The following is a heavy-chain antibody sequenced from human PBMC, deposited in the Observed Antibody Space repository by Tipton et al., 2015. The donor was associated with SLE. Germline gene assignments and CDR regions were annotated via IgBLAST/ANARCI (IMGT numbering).Heavy chain of an antibody. V-gene: IGHV3-53*01. J-gene: IGHJ4*02. Sequence: SLRLSCAASGLTVSRNYMSWVRQAPGKGLEWVSVISTRGTTNYAESVKGRFTFSRDTSTNTLYLQMNSLRTEDTAVYYCVRDSSLWSTDYWGQGTLVTVSS. CDR1: GLTVSRNY. CDR2: ISTRGTT. D-gene: IGHD2-2*01. CDR3: VRDSSLWSTDY.